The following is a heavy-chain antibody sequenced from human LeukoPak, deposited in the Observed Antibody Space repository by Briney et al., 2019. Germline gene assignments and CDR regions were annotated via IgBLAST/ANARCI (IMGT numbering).Heavy chain of an antibody. J-gene: IGHJ6*02. V-gene: IGHV3-33*01. Sequence: QPGGSLRLSCAASGFTFSSYGMHWVRQAPGKGLEWVAVIWYDGSNKYYADSVKGRFTISRDNSKNTLYLQMNSLRAEDTAVYYCARDRWFGYYYYGMDVWGQGTTVTVSS. D-gene: IGHD3-10*01. CDR1: GFTFSSYG. CDR2: IWYDGSNK. CDR3: ARDRWFGYYYYGMDV.